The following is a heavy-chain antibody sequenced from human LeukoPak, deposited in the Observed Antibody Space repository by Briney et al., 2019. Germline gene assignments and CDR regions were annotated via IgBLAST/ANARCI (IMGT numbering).Heavy chain of an antibody. CDR1: GYTFTSYY. V-gene: IGHV1-46*01. CDR3: ARGRGLHGYSYGYFDY. D-gene: IGHD5-18*01. CDR2: VNPSGGST. Sequence: ASVKVSCKASGYTFTSYYMHWVRRAPGQGLEWMGIVNPSGGSTSYAQKFQGRVTITADKSTSTAYMELSSLRSEDTAVYYCARGRGLHGYSYGYFDYWGQGTLVTVSS. J-gene: IGHJ4*02.